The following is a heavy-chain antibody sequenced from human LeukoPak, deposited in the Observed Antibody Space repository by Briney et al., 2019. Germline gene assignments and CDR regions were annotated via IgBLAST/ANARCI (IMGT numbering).Heavy chain of an antibody. CDR3: AKYRGFGDSYDS. V-gene: IGHV3-23*01. Sequence: GGSLRLSCAASRFTFSSYAMSWVRQAPGMRLEWVSTIGGSGGGIYYAASVKGRFTISRDNSQSTLYLQMNSLRAEDTAVYYCAKYRGFGDSYDSWGQGTLVTVSS. D-gene: IGHD3-10*01. CDR1: RFTFSSYA. J-gene: IGHJ4*02. CDR2: IGGSGGGI.